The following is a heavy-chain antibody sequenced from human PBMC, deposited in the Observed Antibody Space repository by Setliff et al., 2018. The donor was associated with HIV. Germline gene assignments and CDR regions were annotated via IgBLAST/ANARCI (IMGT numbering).Heavy chain of an antibody. CDR2: IYPGDFDT. CDR3: VRLFKGGRHYYDSSGYLSCMDV. CDR1: GYSFSNYY. V-gene: IGHV5-51*01. J-gene: IGHJ6*03. Sequence: PGASLKISCKGSGYSFSNYYIGWVRQMPGKGLECMGVIYPGDFDTRYSPSVQGQVTISADKSISTAYLQWSSLKASDTAIYYCVRLFKGGRHYYDSSGYLSCMDVWGKGTTVTVS. D-gene: IGHD3-22*01.